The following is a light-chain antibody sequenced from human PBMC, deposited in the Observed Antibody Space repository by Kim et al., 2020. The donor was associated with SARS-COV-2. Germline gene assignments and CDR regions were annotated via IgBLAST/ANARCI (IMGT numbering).Light chain of an antibody. CDR3: QAWDSSTAV. CDR2: QHT. V-gene: IGLV3-1*01. Sequence: SGSPGQTASITCSGDKLGDKYAYWYQKKPGQSPILVIYQHTKRPSGISQRFSGSSFGNTATLTISGAQTMDEADYYCQAWDSSTAVFGGGTQLTVL. J-gene: IGLJ3*02. CDR1: KLGDKY.